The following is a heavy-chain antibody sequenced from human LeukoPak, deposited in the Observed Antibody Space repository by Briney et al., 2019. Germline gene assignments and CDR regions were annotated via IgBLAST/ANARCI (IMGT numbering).Heavy chain of an antibody. D-gene: IGHD6-13*01. CDR3: ARKGDSSSWFANAFDI. CDR2: LSAYNGNA. V-gene: IGHV1-18*04. CDR1: GYTLRNYG. Sequence: ASVKVFCKASGYTLRNYGIIWVRQAPGQGLEWMGWLSAYNGNANYAQKLRGRVTMTTDTSTSTAYTELRSLRSDDTAVYCCARKGDSSSWFANAFDIWGQGTMVTVSS. J-gene: IGHJ3*02.